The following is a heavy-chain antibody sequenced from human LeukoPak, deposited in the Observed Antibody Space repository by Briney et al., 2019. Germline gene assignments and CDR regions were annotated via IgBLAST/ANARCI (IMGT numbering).Heavy chain of an antibody. Sequence: GGSLRLSCAASGFTFSKSWMAWVRQAPGKGLEWVANIKKDESAKHYSDSVKGLFTISRDNAKNSLFLQMNGLRAEDSALYYCARDTDGSLDYWGQGTLVTVSS. CDR1: GFTFSKSW. D-gene: IGHD5-24*01. J-gene: IGHJ4*02. CDR2: IKKDESAK. CDR3: ARDTDGSLDY. V-gene: IGHV3-7*01.